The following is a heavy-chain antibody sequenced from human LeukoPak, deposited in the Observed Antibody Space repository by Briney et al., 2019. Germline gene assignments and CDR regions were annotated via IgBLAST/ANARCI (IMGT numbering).Heavy chain of an antibody. V-gene: IGHV3-21*01. CDR2: ISSSSSYI. D-gene: IGHD3-9*01. CDR3: ARDGMTYYDILTGDFDY. CDR1: GFTFSSYS. J-gene: IGHJ4*02. Sequence: PGGSLRLSCAASGFTFSSYSMNWVRHAPGQGLEWVSSISSSSSYIYYADSVKGRFTITRDNAKNSLYLQMNSLRAEDTAVYYCARDGMTYYDILTGDFDYWGQGTLVTVSS.